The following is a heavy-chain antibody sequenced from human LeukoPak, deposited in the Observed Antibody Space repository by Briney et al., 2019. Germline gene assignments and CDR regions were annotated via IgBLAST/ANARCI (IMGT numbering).Heavy chain of an antibody. CDR1: GGSLSSSSNY. Sequence: SETLSLTCTVSGGSLSSSSNYWGWIRQPPGKGLEWIGSLYYYSGSTDYNPSLKSRVTISVDMSKNQFSLKLTSVTAADTAVYYCAGDWFDPWGQGTLVIVSS. CDR2: LYYYSGST. J-gene: IGHJ5*02. CDR3: AGDWFDP. V-gene: IGHV4-39*01.